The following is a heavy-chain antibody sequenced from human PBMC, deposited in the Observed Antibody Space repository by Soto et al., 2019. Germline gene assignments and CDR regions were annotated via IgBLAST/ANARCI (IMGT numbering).Heavy chain of an antibody. CDR3: AISPGGYDFEGVATQNYYYHYGKDV. J-gene: IGHJ6*02. V-gene: IGHV4-59*01. D-gene: IGHD5-12*01. Sequence: PSETLSLTCTVSGGSISSYYWSWIRQPPGKGLEWIGYIYYSGSTNYNLSLKSRVTISVDTTKNQFSLKLSSVTAADTAVYYCAISPGGYDFEGVATQNYYYHYGKDVWGQGTPVTVSS. CDR2: IYYSGST. CDR1: GGSISSYY.